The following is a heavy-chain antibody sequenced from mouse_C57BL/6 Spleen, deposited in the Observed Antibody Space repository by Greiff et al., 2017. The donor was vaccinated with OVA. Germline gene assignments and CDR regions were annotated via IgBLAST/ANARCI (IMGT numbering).Heavy chain of an antibody. Sequence: EVKVVESGPGMVKPSQSLSLTCTVTGYSITSGYDWHWIRHFPGNKLEWMGYISYSGSTNSNPSLKSRISITHDTSKNHFFLKLNSVTTEDTATYYCARYAYYAMDDWGQGTSVTVSS. CDR3: ARYAYYAMDD. D-gene: IGHD2-14*01. J-gene: IGHJ4*01. V-gene: IGHV3-1*01. CDR1: GYSITSGYD. CDR2: ISYSGST.